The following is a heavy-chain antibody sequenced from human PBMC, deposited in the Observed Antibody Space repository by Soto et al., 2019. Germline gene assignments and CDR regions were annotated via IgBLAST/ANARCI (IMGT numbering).Heavy chain of an antibody. J-gene: IGHJ4*02. CDR2: ISGSGGST. Sequence: EVQLLESGGGLVQPGGSLRLSCAASGFTFSSYAMSWVRQAPGKGLEWVSAISGSGGSTYYADSVKGRFTISRDNSKNTLYLQMNSLRAEDTAVYYCAKDLRGYCSGGSCIGGVYWGQGTLVTVSS. D-gene: IGHD2-15*01. CDR1: GFTFSSYA. CDR3: AKDLRGYCSGGSCIGGVY. V-gene: IGHV3-23*01.